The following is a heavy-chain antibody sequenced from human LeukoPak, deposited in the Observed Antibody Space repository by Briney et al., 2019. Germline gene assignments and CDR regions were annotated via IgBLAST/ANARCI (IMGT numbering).Heavy chain of an antibody. CDR2: IIPIFGTA. CDR3: ARPPIYGDYYYFDY. CDR1: GGTFSSYA. Sequence: ASVKVSCKASGGTFSSYAISWVRQAPGQGLEWMGGIIPIFGTANYAQKFRGRVTITADESTSTAYMELSSLRSEDTAVYYCARPPIYGDYYYFDYWGQGTLVTVSS. J-gene: IGHJ4*02. V-gene: IGHV1-69*13. D-gene: IGHD4-17*01.